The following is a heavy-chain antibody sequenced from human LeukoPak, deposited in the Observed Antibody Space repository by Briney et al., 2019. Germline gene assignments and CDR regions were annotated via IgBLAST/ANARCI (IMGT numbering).Heavy chain of an antibody. CDR1: GFTFSSHW. Sequence: GSLRLSCAASGFTFSSHWMAWVRQAPGKGLEWIGEINHSGSTNYNPSLKSRVTISVDTSKNQFSLKLSSVTAADTAVYYCARGGRGSGSGRYAPRLKYYFDYWGQEPWSPSPQ. J-gene: IGHJ4*01. CDR2: INHSGST. D-gene: IGHD3-3*01. CDR3: ARGGRGSGSGRYAPRLKYYFDY. V-gene: IGHV4-34*01.